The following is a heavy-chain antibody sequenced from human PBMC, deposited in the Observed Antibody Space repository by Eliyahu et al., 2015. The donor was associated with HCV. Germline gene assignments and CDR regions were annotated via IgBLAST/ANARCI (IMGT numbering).Heavy chain of an antibody. V-gene: IGHV4-39*01. D-gene: IGHD5-18*01. CDR3: ARHPLQYSYGPPDAFDI. CDR1: GGSISSGTYY. J-gene: IGHJ3*02. Sequence: QLQLQESGPGLVKSSETLSLTCTVSGGSISSGTYYWGWIHQPPGKGLEWIGTFHYSGSTFYNPSLKSRVTISVDTSKNQFSLKLTSVTGADTAVYYCARHPLQYSYGPPDAFDIWGQGTMVTVSS. CDR2: FHYSGST.